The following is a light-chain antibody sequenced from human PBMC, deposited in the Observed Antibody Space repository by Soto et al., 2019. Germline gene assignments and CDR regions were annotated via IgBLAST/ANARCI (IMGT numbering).Light chain of an antibody. CDR3: CSYAGNHIYV. J-gene: IGLJ1*01. V-gene: IGLV2-8*01. CDR2: EVT. Sequence: QSVLTQPPSASGSPGQSVAISCTGTSSDVGDYDFVSWYQQHPGKAPKLMIYEVTKRPSGVPDRFSGSKSGNTASLTVSGLQAEDEADYYCCSYAGNHIYVVGTGTKV. CDR1: SSDVGDYDF.